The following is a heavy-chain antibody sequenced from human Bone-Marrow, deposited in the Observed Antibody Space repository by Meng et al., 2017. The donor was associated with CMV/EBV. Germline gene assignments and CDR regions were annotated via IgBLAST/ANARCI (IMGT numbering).Heavy chain of an antibody. CDR2: INPGGST. D-gene: IGHD4-11*01. J-gene: IGHJ4*02. V-gene: IGHV1-46*01. Sequence: ASVKVSCKASGYSFTSYHMHWVRQAPGQGLEWMGIINPGGSTKYAEKFQGRVTMPRDTSTSTAYMELRSLRSEDTAVYYCVVNLGDYSNYASSFDYWGQGTLVAVSS. CDR3: VVNLGDYSNYASSFDY. CDR1: GYSFTSYH.